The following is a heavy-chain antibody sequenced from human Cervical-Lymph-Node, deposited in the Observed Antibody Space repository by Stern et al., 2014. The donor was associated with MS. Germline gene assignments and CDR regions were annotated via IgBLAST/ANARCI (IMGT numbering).Heavy chain of an antibody. Sequence: EVQLVESGGGLVQPGRSLRLSCAASGFTFDDYAMHWVRQAPGGGLEWVSGISGNGGKTAYSDSVKGRFTISRDNAKNSLYLQMDSLRAEDTALYYCAKDMRGGSSYAMDVWGQGTTVTVSS. CDR1: GFTFDDYA. D-gene: IGHD6-6*01. J-gene: IGHJ6*02. V-gene: IGHV3-9*01. CDR2: ISGNGGKT. CDR3: AKDMRGGSSYAMDV.